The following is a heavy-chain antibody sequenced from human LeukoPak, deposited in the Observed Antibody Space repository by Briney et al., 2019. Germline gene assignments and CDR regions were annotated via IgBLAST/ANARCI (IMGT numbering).Heavy chain of an antibody. Sequence: GGSLRLSCAGSGFTLSSNWMHWVRQAPGKGLVWVSRITSDGSDTIYADSVKGRFTISRDNAKNTLYLQMNSLRAEDTAVYYCARSHIPGTIGAFDIWGQGTMVTVSS. J-gene: IGHJ3*02. V-gene: IGHV3-74*01. CDR2: ITSDGSDT. CDR1: GFTLSSNW. D-gene: IGHD1-7*01. CDR3: ARSHIPGTIGAFDI.